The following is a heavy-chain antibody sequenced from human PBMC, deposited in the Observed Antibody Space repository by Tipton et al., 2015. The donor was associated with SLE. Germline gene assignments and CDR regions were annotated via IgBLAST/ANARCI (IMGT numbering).Heavy chain of an antibody. CDR2: IYTSGST. Sequence: GLVKPSETLSLTCTVSGGSISSYYWSWIRQPAGKGLEWIGRIYTSGSTHYTPSLESRVTISVDTSKNQFSLRLSSVTAADTAVYYCARTSLSYDSSGYYYPYYYFGMDIWGQGTTVTVSS. V-gene: IGHV4-4*07. J-gene: IGHJ6*02. CDR3: ARTSLSYDSSGYYYPYYYFGMDI. D-gene: IGHD3-22*01. CDR1: GGSISSYY.